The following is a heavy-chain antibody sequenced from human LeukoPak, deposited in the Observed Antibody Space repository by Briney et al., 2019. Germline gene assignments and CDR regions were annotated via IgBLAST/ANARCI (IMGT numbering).Heavy chain of an antibody. V-gene: IGHV3-23*01. CDR1: GFTFSSYG. D-gene: IGHD3-22*01. CDR3: AKTNGYYSD. J-gene: IGHJ4*02. CDR2: ISGSGGTT. Sequence: PGGSLRLSCAASGFTFSSYGMNWVRQAQGKGLGWVSGISGSGGTTYYADSVKGRYTISRDNSKNSLSLQVSSLRAEDTAVYYCAKTNGYYSDWGQGTLVTVSS.